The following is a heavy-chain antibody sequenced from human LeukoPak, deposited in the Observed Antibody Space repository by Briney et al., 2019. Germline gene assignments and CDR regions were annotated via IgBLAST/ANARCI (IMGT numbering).Heavy chain of an antibody. J-gene: IGHJ5*02. Sequence: PSETLSLTCTVSGGSISSGGYYWSWLRQHPGKGLEWIGYISYSGNTYYDPSLKSRITISLDTSKSQFSLKLSSVTAADTAVYYCASYHGDYVGNWFDPWGQGTLVTVSS. V-gene: IGHV4-31*03. D-gene: IGHD4-17*01. CDR2: ISYSGNT. CDR3: ASYHGDYVGNWFDP. CDR1: GGSISSGGYY.